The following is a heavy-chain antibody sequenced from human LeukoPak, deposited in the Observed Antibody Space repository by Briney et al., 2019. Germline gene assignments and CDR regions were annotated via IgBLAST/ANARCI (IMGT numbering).Heavy chain of an antibody. V-gene: IGHV4-38-2*02. J-gene: IGHJ4*02. CDR1: GYSISSGYY. CDR3: ARPLINWGTYSY. Sequence: SETLSLTCTVSGYSISSGYYWSWIRQPPGEGLEWIAKINHSGSTNYNPSLKSRLTMSVDTTRNQFSLKLSSVTAADTAVYFCARPLINWGTYSYWGQGTLVTVSS. D-gene: IGHD7-27*01. CDR2: INHSGST.